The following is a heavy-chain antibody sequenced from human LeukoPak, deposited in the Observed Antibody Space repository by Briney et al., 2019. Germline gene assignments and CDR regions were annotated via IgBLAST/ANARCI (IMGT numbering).Heavy chain of an antibody. CDR2: IYRGSSDT. CDR3: ARRGRYSYASLDYTWFDI. J-gene: IGHJ1*01. Sequence: GESLKFSCEVSGYNFPNHWIAWVRQMPGKGLEWMGIIYRGSSDTRYSPSFQGQVTISADKSIRTAYLQWSSLKASDTAMYYCARRGRYSYASLDYTWFDIWGQGTQVTVSS. D-gene: IGHD3-16*01. V-gene: IGHV5-51*01. CDR1: GYNFPNHW.